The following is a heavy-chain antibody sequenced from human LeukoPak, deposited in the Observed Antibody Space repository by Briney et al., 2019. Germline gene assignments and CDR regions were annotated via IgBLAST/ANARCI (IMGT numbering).Heavy chain of an antibody. Sequence: AASVKVSCKASGYTFTGYYMHWVRQAPGQGLEWMGWINPNSGGTNYAQKVQGRVTMTRDTSISTAYMELSRLRSDDTAVYYCARVLSVAGTAYFDYWGQGTLVTVSS. D-gene: IGHD6-19*01. CDR2: INPNSGGT. V-gene: IGHV1-2*02. CDR3: ARVLSVAGTAYFDY. J-gene: IGHJ4*02. CDR1: GYTFTGYY.